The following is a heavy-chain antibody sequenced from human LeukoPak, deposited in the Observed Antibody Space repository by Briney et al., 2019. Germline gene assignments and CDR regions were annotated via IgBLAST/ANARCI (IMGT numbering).Heavy chain of an antibody. CDR2: AYSGGSA. CDR3: ARPPSIAYCGGDCLQTFQH. D-gene: IGHD2-21*02. J-gene: IGHJ1*01. CDR1: GGLVSATTSY. Sequence: LETLSLTCTVSGGLVSATTSYWGWTRPPPGKTLAWIGNAYSGGSAYYNPSLRSRATISVDTSKNQFSLRLTSVTAADTAVYYCARPPSIAYCGGDCLQTFQHWGQGTLVIVSS. V-gene: IGHV4-39*01.